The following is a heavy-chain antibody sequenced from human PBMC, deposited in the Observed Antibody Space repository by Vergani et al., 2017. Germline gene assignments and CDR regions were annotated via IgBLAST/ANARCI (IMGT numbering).Heavy chain of an antibody. CDR3: ARSYSSSSHIDY. D-gene: IGHD6-13*01. V-gene: IGHV4-59*01. CDR2: IYYSGST. CDR1: GGSISSYY. J-gene: IGHJ4*02. Sequence: QVQLQESGPGLVKPSETLSLTCTVSGGSISSYYWSWIRQPPGKGLEWIGYIYYSGSTNYNPSLKSRVTISVDTSKNQFSLKLSSVTAADTAVYYCARSYSSSSHIDYWGQGTLVTVS.